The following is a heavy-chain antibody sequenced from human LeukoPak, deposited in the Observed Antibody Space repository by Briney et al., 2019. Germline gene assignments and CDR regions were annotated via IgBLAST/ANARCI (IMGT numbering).Heavy chain of an antibody. J-gene: IGHJ3*02. CDR1: GGSISNYY. CDR3: ARDGVLRAFDI. CDR2: IYTSGST. D-gene: IGHD2-8*01. V-gene: IGHV4-4*07. Sequence: PSETLSLTCTVSGGSISNYYWTWIRQPAGKGLEWIGRIYTSGSTNYNPSLKSRVTMSVDTSKNQFSLKLSSVTAADTAVYYCARDGVLRAFDIWGQGTMVTVSS.